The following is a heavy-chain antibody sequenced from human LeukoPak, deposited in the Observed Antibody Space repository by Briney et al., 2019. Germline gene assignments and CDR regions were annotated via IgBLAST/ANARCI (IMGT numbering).Heavy chain of an antibody. CDR2: IYPGDSDT. J-gene: IGHJ4*02. D-gene: IGHD2-2*01. V-gene: IGHV5-51*01. CDR3: ARQDCSSTSCYLPFDY. Sequence: GESLKISCKGSGYSFTSYWIGWVRRMPGKGLEWMGIIYPGDSDTRYSPSFQGQVTISADKSISTAYLQWSSLKASDTAMYYCARQDCSSTSCYLPFDYWGQGTLVTVSS. CDR1: GYSFTSYW.